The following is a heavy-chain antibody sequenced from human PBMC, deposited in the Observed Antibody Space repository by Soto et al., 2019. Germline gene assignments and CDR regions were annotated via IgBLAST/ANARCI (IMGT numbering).Heavy chain of an antibody. V-gene: IGHV4-30-4*01. CDR1: GGSISSGDYY. J-gene: IGHJ2*01. CDR2: IYYSGST. Sequence: QVQLQESGPVLVKPSQTLSLTCTVSGGSISSGDYYWSWIRQPSGKGLEWIGYIYYSGSTYYNPSLKSRVTISVDMSKDQFSLKLSSVTATDTAVYYCARDGPNWYFDLWGRGTLVTVSS. CDR3: ARDGPNWYFDL.